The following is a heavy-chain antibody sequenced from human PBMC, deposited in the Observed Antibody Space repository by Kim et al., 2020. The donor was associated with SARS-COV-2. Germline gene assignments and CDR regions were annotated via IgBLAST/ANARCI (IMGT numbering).Heavy chain of an antibody. Sequence: GGSLRLSCAASGFTFDDYTMHWVRQAPGKGLEWVSLISWDGGSTYYADSVKGRFTISRDNSKNSLYLQMNSLRTEDTALYYCVKGSTGWYFGESGYPDYWGQGTLVIVSS. J-gene: IGHJ4*02. CDR1: GFTFDDYT. D-gene: IGHD6-19*01. CDR2: ISWDGGST. V-gene: IGHV3-43*01. CDR3: VKGSTGWYFGESGYPDY.